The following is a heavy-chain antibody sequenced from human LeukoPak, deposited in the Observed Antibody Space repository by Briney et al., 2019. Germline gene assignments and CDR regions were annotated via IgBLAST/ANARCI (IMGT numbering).Heavy chain of an antibody. CDR3: ASTHCSSTSCPMDV. J-gene: IGHJ6*03. CDR1: GGSFSGYY. D-gene: IGHD2-2*01. V-gene: IGHV4-34*01. Sequence: PSETLSLTCAVYGGSFSGYYWSWIRQPPGKGLEWIGEINHSGGTNYNPSLKGRVTISVDTSKNQFSLKLSSVTAADTAVYYCASTHCSSTSCPMDVWGKGTTVTVSS. CDR2: INHSGGT.